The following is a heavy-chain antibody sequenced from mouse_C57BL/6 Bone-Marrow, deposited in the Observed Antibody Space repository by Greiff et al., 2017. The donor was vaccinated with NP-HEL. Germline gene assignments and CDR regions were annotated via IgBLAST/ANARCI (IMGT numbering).Heavy chain of an antibody. D-gene: IGHD5-2*01. J-gene: IGHJ2*01. CDR3: ARRRIPIYFDY. CDR2: IYPGSGST. Sequence: QVHVKQPGAELVKPGASVKMSCKASGYTFTSYWITWVKQRPGQGLEWIGDIYPGSGSTNYNEKFKSKATLTVDTSSSTAYMQLSSLTSEDSAVYYCARRRIPIYFDYWGQGTTLTVSS. CDR1: GYTFTSYW. V-gene: IGHV1-55*01.